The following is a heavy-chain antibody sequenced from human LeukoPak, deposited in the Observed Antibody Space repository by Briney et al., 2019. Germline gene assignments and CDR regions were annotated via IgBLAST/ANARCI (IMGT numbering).Heavy chain of an antibody. CDR1: GFTFSSDG. CDR3: AKGSDGTRFVDY. V-gene: IGHV3-33*06. Sequence: GGSLRLSCAASGFTFSSDGMHWVRQAPSKGLEWVAVIWYDGSNKYYADSVKGRFTISRDNSKNTLYLQMNSLRAEDTAVYYCAKGSDGTRFVDYWGQGTLVTVSS. D-gene: IGHD3-10*01. J-gene: IGHJ4*02. CDR2: IWYDGSNK.